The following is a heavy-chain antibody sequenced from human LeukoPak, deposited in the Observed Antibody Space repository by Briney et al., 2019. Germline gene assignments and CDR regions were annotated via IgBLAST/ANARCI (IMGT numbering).Heavy chain of an antibody. CDR2: ISGSADWT. J-gene: IGHJ4*02. Sequence: PGGSLRLSCAASGFTFRSKAMSWVRQAPGKGLEWVSGISGSADWTDYGESVKGRFTISRDNSKNTLHLQMNSLRADDTAVYYCARGKRRFDSWGQGTLVTVSS. CDR3: ARGKRRFDS. D-gene: IGHD3-10*01. V-gene: IGHV3-23*01. CDR1: GFTFRSKA.